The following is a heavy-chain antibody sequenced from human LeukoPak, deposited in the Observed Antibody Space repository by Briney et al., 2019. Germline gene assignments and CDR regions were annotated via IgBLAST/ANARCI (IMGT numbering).Heavy chain of an antibody. CDR1: GGTFISYA. D-gene: IGHD3-10*01. CDR2: IIPIFGTA. Sequence: ASVKVSCKASGGTFISYAISWVRQAPGQGLEWMGGIIPIFGTANYAQKFQGRVTMTRDTSIRTAYMELSRLRSDDTAVYYCARADMVRGVGLFFDRNWFDPWGQGTLVTVSS. CDR3: ARADMVRGVGLFFDRNWFDP. V-gene: IGHV1-69*05. J-gene: IGHJ5*02.